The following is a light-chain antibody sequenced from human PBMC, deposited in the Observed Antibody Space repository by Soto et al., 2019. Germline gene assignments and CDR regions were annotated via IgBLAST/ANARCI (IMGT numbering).Light chain of an antibody. CDR2: GAS. V-gene: IGKV1-6*02. CDR1: QGIGTE. CDR3: LQDFSYPRT. Sequence: AVQMTQSPSSLSASVGDRVTITCRASQGIGTELGWYQLKPGKAPKLLVYGASTLQSGVLPRFSGSGSGTDFTLTISSLQPDDFATYYCLQDFSYPRTIGQGIKVDIK. J-gene: IGKJ1*01.